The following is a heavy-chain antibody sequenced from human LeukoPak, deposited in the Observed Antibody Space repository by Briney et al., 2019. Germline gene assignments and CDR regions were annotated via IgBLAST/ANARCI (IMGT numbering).Heavy chain of an antibody. CDR2: ITGSGGST. CDR3: ATAMTGSALVFHY. J-gene: IGHJ4*02. V-gene: IGHV3-23*01. D-gene: IGHD2-15*01. Sequence: GGSLRLSCAASGFTLSNYALSWVRQPPGKGLEWVSTITGSGGSTYYAYSVKGRFTISRDNSKNTLYLQMNSLVAEATAVFDCATAMTGSALVFHYWGQGTLVT. CDR1: GFTLSNYA.